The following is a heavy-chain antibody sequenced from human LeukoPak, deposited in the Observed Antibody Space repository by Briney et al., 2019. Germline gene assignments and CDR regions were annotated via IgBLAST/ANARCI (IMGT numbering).Heavy chain of an antibody. V-gene: IGHV1-8*01. D-gene: IGHD3-22*01. CDR3: ARGLGDYYDTSGYYYAVPAH. J-gene: IGHJ4*02. CDR2: MNPNSGDT. Sequence: ASVKVSCKASGYTFTTYDITWVRQATGQGLEWMGWMNPNSGDTAYAQKFQGSVAMTRDTSISTAYMELSSLRSEDTAVYYCARGLGDYYDTSGYYYAVPAHWGQGTLVTVSS. CDR1: GYTFTTYD.